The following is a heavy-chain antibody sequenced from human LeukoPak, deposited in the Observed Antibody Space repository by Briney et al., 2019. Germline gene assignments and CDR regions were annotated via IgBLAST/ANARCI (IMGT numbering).Heavy chain of an antibody. J-gene: IGHJ4*02. CDR3: ARDRGSARG. CDR2: IYYSGST. Sequence: PSETLSLTCTVSGGSISSSSYYWGWIRQPPGKGLEWIGSIYYSGSTYYNPPLKSRVTISVDTSKNQFSLKLSSVTAADTAVYYCARDRGSARGWGQGTLVTVSS. CDR1: GGSISSSSYY. D-gene: IGHD5-24*01. V-gene: IGHV4-39*07.